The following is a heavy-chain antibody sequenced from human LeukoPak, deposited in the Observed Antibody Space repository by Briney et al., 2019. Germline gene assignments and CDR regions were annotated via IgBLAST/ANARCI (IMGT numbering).Heavy chain of an antibody. V-gene: IGHV1-8*02. Sequence: ASVKVSCKASGYTFTGYYMHWVRQATGQGLEWMGWMNPNSGNTGYAQKFQGRVTMTRNTSISTAYMELSSLRSEDTAVYYCARGLNWNEDAFDIWGQGTMVTVSS. CDR1: GYTFTGYY. CDR3: ARGLNWNEDAFDI. CDR2: MNPNSGNT. J-gene: IGHJ3*02. D-gene: IGHD1-20*01.